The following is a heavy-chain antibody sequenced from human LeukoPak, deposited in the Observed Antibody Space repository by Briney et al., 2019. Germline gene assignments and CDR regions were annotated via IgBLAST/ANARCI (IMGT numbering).Heavy chain of an antibody. Sequence: GGSLRLSCAASGFTFSSYAVSWVRQAPGKGLEWVSAISGSGGSTYYADSVKGRFTISRDNSKNTLYLQMNSLRAEDTAVYYCARVGGHTVTLGEFDYWGQGTLVTVSS. CDR2: ISGSGGST. CDR3: ARVGGHTVTLGEFDY. D-gene: IGHD4-11*01. V-gene: IGHV3-23*01. CDR1: GFTFSSYA. J-gene: IGHJ4*02.